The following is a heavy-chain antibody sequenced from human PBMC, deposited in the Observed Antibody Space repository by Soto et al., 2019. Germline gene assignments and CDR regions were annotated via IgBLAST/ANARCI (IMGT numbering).Heavy chain of an antibody. V-gene: IGHV3-23*01. CDR1: GFTVSSFS. Sequence: PGGSLRLSCAASGFTVSSFSLSWVRQAPGKGLEWVSGISGLGGSIYYADSVKGRFTISRDNSKNTLYLQMNSLRAEDTAVYYCSKSNGDTWERYFFDFWGQGTLVTVSS. J-gene: IGHJ4*02. D-gene: IGHD1-26*01. CDR2: ISGLGGSI. CDR3: SKSNGDTWERYFFDF.